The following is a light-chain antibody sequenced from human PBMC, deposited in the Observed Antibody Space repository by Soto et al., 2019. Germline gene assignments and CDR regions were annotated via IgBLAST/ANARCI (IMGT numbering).Light chain of an antibody. J-gene: IGKJ5*01. CDR3: QQYGSPIT. V-gene: IGKV3-20*01. CDR1: QSVSSSY. Sequence: EIVLTQSPGTLSLSPGERATLSCRASQSVSSSYLAWYQQKPGQAPRLLIYGASSRATGIPDRFSGSGSGTDFTLTISRLEPEDFAGYYCQQYGSPITFGQGTRLEIK. CDR2: GAS.